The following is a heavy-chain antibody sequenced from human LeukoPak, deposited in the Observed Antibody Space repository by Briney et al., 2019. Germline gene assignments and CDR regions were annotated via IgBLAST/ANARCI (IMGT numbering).Heavy chain of an antibody. J-gene: IGHJ4*02. Sequence: GGSLRLSCAASGFTFSSYAMSWVRQAPGKGLEWLSYISYSSSTIYYADSVKGRFTISRDNAKNSLYLQMNSLRDEDTAVYYCARDADGDLDYWGQGTLVTVSS. D-gene: IGHD4-17*01. CDR1: GFTFSSYA. CDR3: ARDADGDLDY. V-gene: IGHV3-48*02. CDR2: ISYSSSTI.